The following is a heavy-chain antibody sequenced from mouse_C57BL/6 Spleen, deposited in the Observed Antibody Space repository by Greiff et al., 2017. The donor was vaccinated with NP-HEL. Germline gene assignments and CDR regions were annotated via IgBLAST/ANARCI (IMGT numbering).Heavy chain of an antibody. D-gene: IGHD1-1*01. CDR2: INPSNGGT. V-gene: IGHV1-53*01. CDR1: GYTFTSYW. Sequence: VQLQQPGTELVKPGASVKLSCKASGYTFTSYWMHWVKQRPGQGLEWIGNINPSNGGTNYNEKFKSKATLTVDKSSSTAYMQLSSLTSEDSAVYYCARHGSSYDYAMDYWGQGTSVTVSS. CDR3: ARHGSSYDYAMDY. J-gene: IGHJ4*01.